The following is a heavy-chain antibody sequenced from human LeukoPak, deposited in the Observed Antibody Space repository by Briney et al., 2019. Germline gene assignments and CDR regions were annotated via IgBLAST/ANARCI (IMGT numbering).Heavy chain of an antibody. CDR2: INPNSGGT. J-gene: IGHJ6*03. D-gene: IGHD2-21*01. CDR1: GYTFTGYY. V-gene: IGHV1-2*02. CDR3: ARDQGAIYYMDV. Sequence: ASVTVSCKASGYTFTGYYMHWVRQAPGQGLEWMGWINPNSGGTNYAQKFQGRVTMTRDTSISTAYMELSRLRSDDTAVYYCARDQGAIYYMDVWGKGTTVTVSS.